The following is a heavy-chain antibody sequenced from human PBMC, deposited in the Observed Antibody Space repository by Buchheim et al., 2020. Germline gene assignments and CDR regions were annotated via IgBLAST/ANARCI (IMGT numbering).Heavy chain of an antibody. Sequence: QVQLVQSGAEVKKPGASVKVSCKASGYTFTSYYMHWVRQAPGQGLEWLGIINPSGGSTSYAQKLPDHRTMHTVKSPSTVLMELSSLRSEDTAVYYCARSATRVGYFDYWGQGTL. J-gene: IGHJ4*02. D-gene: IGHD1-26*01. CDR2: INPSGGST. V-gene: IGHV1-46*01. CDR3: ARSATRVGYFDY. CDR1: GYTFTSYY.